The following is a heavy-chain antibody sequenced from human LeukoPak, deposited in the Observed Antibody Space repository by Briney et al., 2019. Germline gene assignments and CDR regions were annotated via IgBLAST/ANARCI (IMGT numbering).Heavy chain of an antibody. V-gene: IGHV4-31*03. CDR2: IYYSGST. Sequence: SQTLSLTCTVSGGSISSGGYYWSWIRQHPGKGLEWIGYIYYSGSTYYNPSLKSRVTISVDTSKNQFSLKLSSVTAADTAVYYCARFMYYYDSSGYSEYYFDYWGQGTLVPVSS. CDR3: ARFMYYYDSSGYSEYYFDY. D-gene: IGHD3-22*01. CDR1: GGSISSGGYY. J-gene: IGHJ4*02.